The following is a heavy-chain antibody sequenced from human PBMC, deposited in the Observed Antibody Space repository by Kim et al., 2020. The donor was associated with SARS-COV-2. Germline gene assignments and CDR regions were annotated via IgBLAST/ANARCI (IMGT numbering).Heavy chain of an antibody. D-gene: IGHD3-22*01. Sequence: SETLSLTCTVSGGSISSYYWSWIRQPPGKGLEWIGYIYYSGSTNYNPSLKSRVTISVDTSKNQFSLKLSSVTAADTAVYYCARLNYYDSSGYYSKAFDIWGPGTMVTVSS. J-gene: IGHJ3*02. CDR1: GGSISSYY. CDR2: IYYSGST. V-gene: IGHV4-59*01. CDR3: ARLNYYDSSGYYSKAFDI.